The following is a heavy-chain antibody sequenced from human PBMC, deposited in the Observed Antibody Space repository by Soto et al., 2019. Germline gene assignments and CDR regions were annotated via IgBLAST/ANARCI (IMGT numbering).Heavy chain of an antibody. J-gene: IGHJ4*02. D-gene: IGHD3-16*02. CDR1: GGSISSYY. V-gene: IGHV4-4*07. CDR3: ARDTYDYVWGSYRYDY. Sequence: SETLSLTCTVSGGSISSYYWSWIRQSAGKGLEWIGRIYTSGSTNYNPSLKSRVTMSVDTSKNQFSLKLSSVTAADTAVYYCARDTYDYVWGSYRYDYWGQGTLVTVSS. CDR2: IYTSGST.